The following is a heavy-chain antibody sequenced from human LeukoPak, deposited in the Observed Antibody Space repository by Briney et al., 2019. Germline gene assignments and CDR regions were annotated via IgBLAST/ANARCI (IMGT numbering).Heavy chain of an antibody. V-gene: IGHV1-46*01. Sequence: ASVKVSCKASGYTFTSYYMHWVRQAPGQGLEWMGIINPSGGSTSYAQKFQGRVTMTRDMSTSTVYMELSSLRSEDTAVYYCARTGSPDFWSGYLNYYYMDVWGKGTTVTVSS. CDR3: ARTGSPDFWSGYLNYYYMDV. CDR2: INPSGGST. D-gene: IGHD3-3*01. J-gene: IGHJ6*03. CDR1: GYTFTSYY.